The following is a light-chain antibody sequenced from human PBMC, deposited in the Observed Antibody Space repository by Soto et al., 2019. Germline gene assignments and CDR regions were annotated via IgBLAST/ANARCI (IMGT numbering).Light chain of an antibody. CDR3: QTWGSGIVV. Sequence: QPVLTQSPSASASLGASVKLTCTLSSGHSNYAIAWHQQQSEKGPRYLMKLNSDGSHSKGDGIPDRFSGSSSGAERYLTISSPQSEDEADYSCQTWGSGIVVFGGGTKLTVL. V-gene: IGLV4-69*01. CDR2: LNSDGSH. CDR1: SGHSNYA. J-gene: IGLJ2*01.